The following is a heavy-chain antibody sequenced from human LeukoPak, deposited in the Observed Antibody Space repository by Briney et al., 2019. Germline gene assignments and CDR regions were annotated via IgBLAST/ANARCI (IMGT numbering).Heavy chain of an antibody. CDR3: ARKNSSSRNFQH. D-gene: IGHD6-13*01. Sequence: PSETLSLTCSVSGGSISNSSYYWGWIRQPPGEGLEWIGTVYYSGSTYYNPSLKSRVTISVDTSKNQFSLKLSSVTAADTAVYYCARKNSSSRNFQHWGQGTLVTVSS. J-gene: IGHJ1*01. CDR2: VYYSGST. CDR1: GGSISNSSYY. V-gene: IGHV4-39*07.